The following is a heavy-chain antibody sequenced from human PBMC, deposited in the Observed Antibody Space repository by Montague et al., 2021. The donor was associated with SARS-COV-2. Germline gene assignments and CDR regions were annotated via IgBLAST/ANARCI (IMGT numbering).Heavy chain of an antibody. J-gene: IGHJ4*02. D-gene: IGHD7-27*01. CDR2: IYWDDDK. CDR3: AHRRPLWGYFDY. Sequence: PALVNPTQTLTPTCTFSGFSLSTSGAGVGWIRQPPGKALEWLALIYWDDDKRYSPSLKSRLTITKDTSKNQVVLTMTNMDPVDTATYYCAHRRPLWGYFDYWGQGTLVTVSS. CDR1: GFSLSTSGAG. V-gene: IGHV2-5*02.